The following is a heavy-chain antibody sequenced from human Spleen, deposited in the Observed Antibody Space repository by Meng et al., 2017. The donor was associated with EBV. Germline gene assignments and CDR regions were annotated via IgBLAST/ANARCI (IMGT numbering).Heavy chain of an antibody. J-gene: IGHJ4*02. CDR3: ASGGWGDY. D-gene: IGHD6-19*01. CDR1: GYTLSSHA. Sequence: VQVVQSGSELNKPGASGKVSCKAFGYTLSSHAMNWVRQAPGQGLEWLGWINTNTGSPTYAQGFRGRFLFSLDTSVSTAYLQISSLKAEDTAVYYCASGGWGDYWGQGTLVTVSS. V-gene: IGHV7-4-1*02. CDR2: INTNTGSP.